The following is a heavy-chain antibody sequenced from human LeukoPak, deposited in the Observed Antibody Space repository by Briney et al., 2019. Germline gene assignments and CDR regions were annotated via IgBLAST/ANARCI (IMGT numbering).Heavy chain of an antibody. CDR2: IYYSGSP. D-gene: IGHD3-9*01. CDR3: ARVKRYFDGDYYMDV. J-gene: IGHJ6*03. V-gene: IGHV4-38-2*02. Sequence: SETLSLTCTVSGYSISSGYYWGWIRQPPGKGLEWIANIYYSGSPNYKPSLKSRVTMSLDTSKNQFSLKLSSVTAADTAVYYCARVKRYFDGDYYMDVWGKGTTVTISS. CDR1: GYSISSGYY.